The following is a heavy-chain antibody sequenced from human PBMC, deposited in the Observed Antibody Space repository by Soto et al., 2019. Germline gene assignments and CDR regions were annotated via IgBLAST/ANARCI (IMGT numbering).Heavy chain of an antibody. D-gene: IGHD6-6*01. CDR1: GYTFTSYA. CDR2: INAGNGNT. Sequence: GASVKVSCKASGYTFTSYAMHWVRQAPGQRLEWMGWINAGNGNTKYSQKFQGRVTITRDTSASTAYMELSSLRSEDTAVYYCARVGEQLFPRSSHTNWFAPRGQGTLVTVSS. J-gene: IGHJ5*02. V-gene: IGHV1-3*01. CDR3: ARVGEQLFPRSSHTNWFAP.